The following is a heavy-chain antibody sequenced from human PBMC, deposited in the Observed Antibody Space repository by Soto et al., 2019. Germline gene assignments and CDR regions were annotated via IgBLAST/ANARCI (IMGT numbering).Heavy chain of an antibody. V-gene: IGHV3-21*01. Sequence: EVQLVESGGGLVKPGGSLRLSCAASGFTFSGYTMNWVRQAPGKGLEWVSSISSSPSYLYYADSVMGRFTFSRDNTKNTLYVQMKSPRVGDTAVYDCARAQRSTGGGDYWGQGPLVTVSS. CDR2: ISSSPSYL. J-gene: IGHJ4*02. D-gene: IGHD2-8*02. CDR3: ARAQRSTGGGDY. CDR1: GFTFSGYT.